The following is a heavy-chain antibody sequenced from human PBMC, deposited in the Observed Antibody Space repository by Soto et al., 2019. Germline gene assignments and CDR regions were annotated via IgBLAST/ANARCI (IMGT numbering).Heavy chain of an antibody. CDR1: GGCISSYY. V-gene: IGHV4-59*01. CDR3: ARLSLPAAIDGWFDP. CDR2: IYYSGST. Sequence: PSETLSLSCTVSGGCISSYYWSWIRQPPGKGLEWIGYIYYSGSTNHNPSLKSRVTISVDTSKNQFSLKLSSVTAADTAVYYCARLSLPAAIDGWFDPWGQGTLVTVSS. D-gene: IGHD2-2*02. J-gene: IGHJ5*02.